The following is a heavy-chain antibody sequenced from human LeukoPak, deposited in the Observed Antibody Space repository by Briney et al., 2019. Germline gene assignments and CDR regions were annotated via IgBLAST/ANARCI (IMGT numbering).Heavy chain of an antibody. J-gene: IGHJ4*02. CDR1: GFTFSSYG. CDR2: ISYDGSNK. D-gene: IGHD1-26*01. Sequence: GGSLRLSCAASGFTFSSYGMHWVRQAPGKGLEWVAVISYDGSNKYYADSVKGRFTISRDSSKNTLYLQMNSLRAEDTDVYYCAKGELPFDYWGQGTLVTVSS. CDR3: AKGELPFDY. V-gene: IGHV3-30*18.